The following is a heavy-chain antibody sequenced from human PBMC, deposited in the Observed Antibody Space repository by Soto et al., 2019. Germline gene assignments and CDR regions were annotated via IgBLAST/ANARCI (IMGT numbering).Heavy chain of an antibody. D-gene: IGHD6-19*01. CDR1: GFTFSSYG. J-gene: IGHJ6*02. V-gene: IGHV3-33*01. Sequence: PGGSLRLSCAASGFTFSSYGMHWVRQAPGKGLEWVAVIWYDGSNKYYADSVKGRFTISRDNSKNTLYLQMNSLRAEDTAVYYCARDASVAGTYYYYYYGMDVWGQGTTVTVSS. CDR3: ARDASVAGTYYYYYYGMDV. CDR2: IWYDGSNK.